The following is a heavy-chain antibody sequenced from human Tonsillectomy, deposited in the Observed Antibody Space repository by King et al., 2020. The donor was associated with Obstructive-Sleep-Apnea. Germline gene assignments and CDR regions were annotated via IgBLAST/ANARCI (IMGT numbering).Heavy chain of an antibody. Sequence: QLVQSGAEMKKPGSSVKVSCKASGGTFSNYAIIWVRQAPGQGLEWMGGIIPILGVANHAPKVQGRFIIAADKSTNTSYMELSSLTSEDTAVYYCARYVVGTVGATVGATDPPEYYFHYWGQGTLVTVSS. CDR1: GGTFSNYA. D-gene: IGHD1-26*01. V-gene: IGHV1-69*04. J-gene: IGHJ4*02. CDR2: IIPILGVA. CDR3: ARYVVGTVGATVGATDPPEYYFHY.